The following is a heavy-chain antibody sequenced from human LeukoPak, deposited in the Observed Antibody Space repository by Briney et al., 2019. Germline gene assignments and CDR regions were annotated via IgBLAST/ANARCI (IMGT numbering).Heavy chain of an antibody. J-gene: IGHJ4*02. Sequence: NPSQTLSLTCAVSGGSISSGGYSWSWIRQPPGKGLEWIGSIYYSGSTYYNPSLKSRVTISVDTSKNQFSLKLSSVAAADTAVYYCARGRWLQPFDYWGQGTLVTVSS. CDR3: ARGRWLQPFDY. D-gene: IGHD5-24*01. V-gene: IGHV4-39*07. CDR1: GGSISSGGYS. CDR2: IYYSGST.